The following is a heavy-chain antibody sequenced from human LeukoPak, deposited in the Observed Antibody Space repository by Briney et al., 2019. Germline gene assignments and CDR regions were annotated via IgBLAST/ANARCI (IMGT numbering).Heavy chain of an antibody. Sequence: PGGSLRLSCAASGFTFSSYAMSWVRQAPGKGLEWVSAISGSGGSTYYADSVKGRFTISRDNSKKTLYLQMNSLRADDTAIHYCAKDMGSYGSFSAFDIWGQGTMVTVSS. V-gene: IGHV3-23*01. CDR2: ISGSGGST. J-gene: IGHJ3*02. CDR1: GFTFSSYA. D-gene: IGHD1-26*01. CDR3: AKDMGSYGSFSAFDI.